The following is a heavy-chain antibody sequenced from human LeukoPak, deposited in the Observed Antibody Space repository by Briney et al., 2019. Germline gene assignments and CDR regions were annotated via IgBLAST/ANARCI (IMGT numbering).Heavy chain of an antibody. Sequence: ASVKVSCKASGGTFSRYPFSWVRQAPGQGLEWMGGIIPFSGAASYAQKFQGRVTITADESTSTAYMELSSLRSEDTAVYYCARDRFPYYYDSSGYGFQHWGQGTLVTVSS. D-gene: IGHD3-22*01. CDR1: GGTFSRYP. V-gene: IGHV1-69*13. CDR3: ARDRFPYYYDSSGYGFQH. CDR2: IIPFSGAA. J-gene: IGHJ1*01.